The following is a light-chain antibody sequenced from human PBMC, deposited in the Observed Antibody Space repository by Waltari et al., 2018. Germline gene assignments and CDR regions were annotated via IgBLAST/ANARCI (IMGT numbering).Light chain of an antibody. CDR2: DTS. CDR1: TGPVTSGHY. V-gene: IGLV7-46*01. Sequence: QAAVTQEPSLTVSPGGTVTLTCGTTTGPVTSGHYPYWFQQKPGQAPRTLIFDTSHRQSWTPARFSGSLLGGKAALTLSGAQPEDAAIYYCLLSYDDARGVFGGGTTLTVL. CDR3: LLSYDDARGV. J-gene: IGLJ2*01.